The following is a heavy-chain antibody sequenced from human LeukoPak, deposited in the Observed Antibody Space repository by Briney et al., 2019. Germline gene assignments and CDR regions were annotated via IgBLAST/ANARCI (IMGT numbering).Heavy chain of an antibody. J-gene: IGHJ4*02. CDR1: GFTFSIYA. CDR2: LSSSGGTT. Sequence: GGSLSLSCSASGFTFSIYAMMWLRPAPGQGREWVAALSSSGGTTYYADSMRGRFSISRDNSKSMLYLEMSSLRADDTAVYYCAKVAARRDYEAYFEYWGQGTQVTVSS. CDR3: AKVAARRDYEAYFEY. V-gene: IGHV3-23*01. D-gene: IGHD5-24*01.